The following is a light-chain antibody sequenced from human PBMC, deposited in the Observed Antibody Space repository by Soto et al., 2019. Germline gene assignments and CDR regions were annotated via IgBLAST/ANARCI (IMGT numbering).Light chain of an antibody. CDR3: CSYTTSNTRQIV. CDR2: DVS. CDR1: NSEVGGYNY. V-gene: IGLV2-14*01. J-gene: IGLJ1*01. Sequence: QSVLTQPAPLSGAPGQAITISCTGNNSEVGGYNYVSWYQQHPGKAPKFMIYDVSNRLSGVSNRFSGSKSGNTASLTISGIQAEDEADYYCCSYTTSNTRQIVFGTGTKVTVL.